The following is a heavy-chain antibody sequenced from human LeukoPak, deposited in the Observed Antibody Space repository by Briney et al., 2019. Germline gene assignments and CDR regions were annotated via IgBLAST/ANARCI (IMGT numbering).Heavy chain of an antibody. J-gene: IGHJ6*02. CDR2: IRSKANNYAT. CDR3: IRGAASGSYNGLDV. Sequence: GGSLRLSCAASGFTFSGSTIHWVRQASGEGLEWVGRIRSKANNYATAYATSVKGRFTLSRDDSNNTAYLQMNSLKTEDTAVYFCIRGAASGSYNGLDVWGQGATVTVSS. V-gene: IGHV3-73*01. CDR1: GFTFSGST. D-gene: IGHD1-26*01.